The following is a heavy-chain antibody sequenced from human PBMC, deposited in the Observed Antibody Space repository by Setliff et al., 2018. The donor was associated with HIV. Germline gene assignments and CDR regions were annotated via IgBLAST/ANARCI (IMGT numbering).Heavy chain of an antibody. J-gene: IGHJ3*02. D-gene: IGHD6-19*01. CDR3: ARPMEIGRHPVAGLRDAFDI. V-gene: IGHV3-23*01. CDR1: GFTFGDYA. CDR2: ISGSGGST. Sequence: PGGSLRLSCTASGFTFGDYAMGWVRQAPGKGLEWVSAISGSGGSTYYADSVKGRFTISRDNSKNTLYLQMNSLRAEDTAVYYCARPMEIGRHPVAGLRDAFDIWGQGTMVTVSS.